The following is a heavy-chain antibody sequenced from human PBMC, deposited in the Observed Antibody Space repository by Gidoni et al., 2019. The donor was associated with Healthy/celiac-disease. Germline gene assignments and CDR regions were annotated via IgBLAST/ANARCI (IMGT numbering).Heavy chain of an antibody. CDR2: ST. CDR3: ARSTYYDSSGYPELRVAYGY. Sequence: STYYNPSLKSRVTISVDTSKNQFSLKLSSVTAADTAVYYCARSTYYDSSGYPELRVAYGYWGQGTLVTVSS. D-gene: IGHD3-22*01. V-gene: IGHV4-31*02. J-gene: IGHJ4*02.